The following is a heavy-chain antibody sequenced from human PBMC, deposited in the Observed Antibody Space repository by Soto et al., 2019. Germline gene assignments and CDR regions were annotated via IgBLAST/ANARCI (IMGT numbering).Heavy chain of an antibody. CDR3: VKNSGWFNT. CDR1: GFTFGTTD. J-gene: IGHJ5*02. D-gene: IGHD3-10*01. CDR2: IDGSGGIT. V-gene: IGHV3-23*01. Sequence: GGSLRLSCAASGFTFGTTDMSWVRQAPGEGLEWVSTIDGSGGITYYADSVKGRFTISRDNSRNTVYLQMNSLRGDDTALYYCVKNSGWFNTWGQGALVTVAS.